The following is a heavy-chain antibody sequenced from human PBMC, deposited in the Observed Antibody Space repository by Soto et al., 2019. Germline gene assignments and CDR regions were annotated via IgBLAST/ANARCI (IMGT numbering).Heavy chain of an antibody. CDR1: GGSISSGGYY. Sequence: PSETLSLTCTVSGGSISSGGYYWSWIRQHPGKGLEWIGYIYYSGSTYYNPSLKSRVTISVDTSKNQFSLKLSSVTAADTAVYYCATTVRLYYYYGMDVGGQGTTVTGSS. V-gene: IGHV4-31*03. J-gene: IGHJ6*02. D-gene: IGHD4-17*01. CDR3: ATTVRLYYYYGMDV. CDR2: IYYSGST.